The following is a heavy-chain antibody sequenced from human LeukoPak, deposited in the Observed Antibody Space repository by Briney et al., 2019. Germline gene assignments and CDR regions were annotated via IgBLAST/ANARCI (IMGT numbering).Heavy chain of an antibody. J-gene: IGHJ5*02. CDR1: GYTFTSYD. V-gene: IGHV1-8*01. Sequence: GASVKVSCKASGYTFTSYDINWVRQATGQGLEWMGWMNPNSGNTGYAQKFQGRVTMTRDTSTSTVYMELSSLRSEDTAVYYCARETVRGTCWFDPWGQGTLVTVSS. D-gene: IGHD3-10*01. CDR3: ARETVRGTCWFDP. CDR2: MNPNSGNT.